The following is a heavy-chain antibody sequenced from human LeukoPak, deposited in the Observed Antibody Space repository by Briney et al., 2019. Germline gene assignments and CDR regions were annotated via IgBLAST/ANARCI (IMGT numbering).Heavy chain of an antibody. J-gene: IGHJ4*02. Sequence: SQTLSLTCTVSGGSISSGGYYWSWIRQHPGKGLEWIGYIYYSGSTYYNPSLKSRVTISVDTSKNQFSLKLSSVTAADTAVYYCARGAKLMVYVEYFDYWGQGTLVTVSS. V-gene: IGHV4-31*03. CDR3: ARGAKLMVYVEYFDY. CDR2: IYYSGST. D-gene: IGHD2-8*01. CDR1: GGSISSGGYY.